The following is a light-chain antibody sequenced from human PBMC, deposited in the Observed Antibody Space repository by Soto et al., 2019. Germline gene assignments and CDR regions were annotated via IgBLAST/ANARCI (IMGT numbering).Light chain of an antibody. Sequence: QSALTQPASVSGSPGPSITISCTGTSRDIGFYNYVSWYQQYPGNAPKLIIFEVTNRPSGVSDRFSGSKSGNTASLTISGLLPEDGADYYCSSYTTRSTYVFGSGTKLTVL. CDR1: SRDIGFYNY. J-gene: IGLJ1*01. V-gene: IGLV2-14*01. CDR2: EVT. CDR3: SSYTTRSTYV.